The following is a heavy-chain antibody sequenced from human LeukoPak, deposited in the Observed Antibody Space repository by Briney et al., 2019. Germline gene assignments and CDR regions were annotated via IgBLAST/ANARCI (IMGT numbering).Heavy chain of an antibody. CDR1: GFTFSSYA. CDR2: ISYDGSNK. Sequence: GRSLRLSCAASGFTFSSYAMHWVRQAPGKGLEWVAVISYDGSNKYYADSVKGRFTISRDNSKNTLYLQMNSLRAEDTAVYYCASVTSYFGDYWGQGTLVTVSS. CDR3: ASVTSYFGDY. V-gene: IGHV3-30*04. D-gene: IGHD2/OR15-2a*01. J-gene: IGHJ4*02.